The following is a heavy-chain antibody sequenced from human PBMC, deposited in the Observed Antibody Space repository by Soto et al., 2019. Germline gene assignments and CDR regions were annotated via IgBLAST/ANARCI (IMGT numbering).Heavy chain of an antibody. CDR3: AKDLPYSSGWYH. D-gene: IGHD6-19*01. J-gene: IGHJ5*02. CDR1: GFTVSSKY. CDR2: IQSGGPT. Sequence: GSLRLSCAASGFTVSSKYMSWVRQAPGKGLEWVSLIQSGGPTYYADSVKGRFTISIDNSKNTLHLQMNSLRAEDTAVYYCAKDLPYSSGWYHWGQGTLVTVSS. V-gene: IGHV3-66*01.